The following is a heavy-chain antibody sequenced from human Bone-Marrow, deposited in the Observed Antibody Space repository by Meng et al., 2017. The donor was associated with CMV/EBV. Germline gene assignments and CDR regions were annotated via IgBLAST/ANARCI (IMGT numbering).Heavy chain of an antibody. J-gene: IGHJ4*02. CDR3: ARDWAGGNSYYFNY. V-gene: IGHV3-9*01. CDR2: ITWNSGNI. CDR1: GFTFDDYA. Sequence: SLKISCAASGFTFDDYAMHWVRQAPGKGLEWVSGITWNSGNIGYADSVKGRFTISRDNSKNTLYLQMSSLRVDDTAVYYCARDWAGGNSYYFNYWGQGTRVTGSS. D-gene: IGHD4-23*01.